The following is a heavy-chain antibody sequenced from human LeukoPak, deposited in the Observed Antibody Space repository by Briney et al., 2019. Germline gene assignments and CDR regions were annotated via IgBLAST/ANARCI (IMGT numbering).Heavy chain of an antibody. D-gene: IGHD3-10*01. Sequence: PGGSLRLSCAASGFTFSNYWMTWVRQAPGKGLEWVANIKLDGSETYYVDSVKGRFTISRDNAKNSLYLQMNSLRAEDTAVYYCAREYGSGSSRRRFDPWGQGTLVTVSS. CDR1: GFTFSNYW. CDR2: IKLDGSET. V-gene: IGHV3-7*01. CDR3: AREYGSGSSRRRFDP. J-gene: IGHJ5*02.